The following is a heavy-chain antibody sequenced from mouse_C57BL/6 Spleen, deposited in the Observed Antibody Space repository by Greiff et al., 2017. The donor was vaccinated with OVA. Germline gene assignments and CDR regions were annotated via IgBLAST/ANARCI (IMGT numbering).Heavy chain of an antibody. Sequence: VQLVESGPELVKPGASVKISCKASGYAFSSSWMNWVKQRPGKGLEWIGRIYPGDGDTNYNGKFKGKATLTADKSSSTAYMQLSSLTSEDSAVYFCARSGGYDYDGDYFDCWGKGTTLTVSS. D-gene: IGHD2-4*01. CDR3: ARSGGYDYDGDYFDC. CDR2: IYPGDGDT. V-gene: IGHV1-82*01. CDR1: GYAFSSSW. J-gene: IGHJ2*01.